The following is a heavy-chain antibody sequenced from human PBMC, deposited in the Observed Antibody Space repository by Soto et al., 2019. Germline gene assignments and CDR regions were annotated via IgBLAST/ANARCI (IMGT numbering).Heavy chain of an antibody. CDR2: IIPILGIA. J-gene: IGHJ5*02. CDR3: ARDRRGDSVVVPAAIGNWFDP. Sequence: QVQLVQSGAEVKKPGSSVKVSCKASGGTFSSYTISWVRQAPGQGLEWMGRIIPILGIANYAQKFQGRVTITADKSTSTAYMELSSLRSEDTAVYYCARDRRGDSVVVPAAIGNWFDPWGQGTLVTVSS. D-gene: IGHD2-2*01. CDR1: GGTFSSYT. V-gene: IGHV1-69*08.